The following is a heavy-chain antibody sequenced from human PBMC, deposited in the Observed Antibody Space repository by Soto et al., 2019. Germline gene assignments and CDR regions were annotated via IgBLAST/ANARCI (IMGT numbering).Heavy chain of an antibody. J-gene: IGHJ4*02. V-gene: IGHV3-30*04. CDR3: ARDRYAAATATFLDH. CDR2: ISYDGKNE. Sequence: GGSLRLSCAVSGVIFSSNAMHWVRQAPGKGLEWVAVISYDGKNEYYADSVKDRFTISRDNSKNTLYLQMNSLKPDDTAVYYCARDRYAAATATFLDHWGQGALVTVSS. D-gene: IGHD2-15*01. CDR1: GVIFSSNA.